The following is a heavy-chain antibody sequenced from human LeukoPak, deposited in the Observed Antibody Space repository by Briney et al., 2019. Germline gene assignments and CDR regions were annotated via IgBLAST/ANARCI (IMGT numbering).Heavy chain of an antibody. Sequence: SETLSLTCTVSGGSISRYYWSGIPQPPGKGLEGSGNIYYSGSTNYNPSLKSRVTISIDTSKNQCSLKLSSVTAADTAVYYCAGGYNYAYFDYWGQGTLVTVSS. D-gene: IGHD5-24*01. CDR3: AGGYNYAYFDY. V-gene: IGHV4-59*01. CDR1: GGSISRYY. J-gene: IGHJ4*02. CDR2: IYYSGST.